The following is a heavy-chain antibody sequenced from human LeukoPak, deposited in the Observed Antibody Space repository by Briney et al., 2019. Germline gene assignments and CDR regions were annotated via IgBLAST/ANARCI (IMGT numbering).Heavy chain of an antibody. CDR1: GGSFSGYY. J-gene: IGHJ4*02. Sequence: PSETLSLTCAVYGGSFSGYYWSWIRQPPGKGLEWIGEINHSGSTNYNPSLKSRVTILGDTSKKQFSLKLSSVTAADTAVYYCARGPQTYYDILTGLSFWGQGTLVTVSS. CDR2: INHSGST. D-gene: IGHD3-9*01. CDR3: ARGPQTYYDILTGLSF. V-gene: IGHV4-34*01.